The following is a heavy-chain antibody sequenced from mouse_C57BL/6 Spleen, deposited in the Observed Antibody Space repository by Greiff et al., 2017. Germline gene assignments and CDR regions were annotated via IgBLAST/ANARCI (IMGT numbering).Heavy chain of an antibody. V-gene: IGHV1-69*01. Sequence: VQLQQPGAELVMPGASVKLSCKASGYTFTSYWMHWVKQRPGQGLEWIGEIDPSDSYTNYNQKFKGKSTLTVDKSSSTAYMQLSSLTSEDSAVYYCARGRSKGAMDYWGQGTSVTVSS. CDR2: IDPSDSYT. J-gene: IGHJ4*01. D-gene: IGHD2-5*01. CDR1: GYTFTSYW. CDR3: ARGRSKGAMDY.